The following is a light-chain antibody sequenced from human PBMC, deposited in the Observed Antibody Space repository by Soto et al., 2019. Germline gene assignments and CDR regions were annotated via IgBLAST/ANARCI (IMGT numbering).Light chain of an antibody. CDR1: QSVSSSY. J-gene: IGKJ1*01. V-gene: IGKV3D-7*01. CDR2: GAS. Sequence: EVVRPPSLATLSFAPGEIATLSCRAIQSVSSSYLAWYQKKPGQAPRLLIHGASSRATGIPARFSGSGSGTDFTLTIKSLKSEDFAVSYCQKYYNWPPWKCGKGPKV. CDR3: QKYYNWPPWK.